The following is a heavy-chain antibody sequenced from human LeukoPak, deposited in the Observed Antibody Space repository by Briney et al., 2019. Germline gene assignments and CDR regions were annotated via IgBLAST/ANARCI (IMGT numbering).Heavy chain of an antibody. CDR2: IYYSGST. V-gene: IGHV4-59*01. CDR1: GGSISSYY. CDR3: AGDITSQYFQH. Sequence: SETLSLTCTGSGGSISSYYWSWIRQPPGKGLEWIGYIYYSGSTNYNPSLKSRVTISVDTSKNQFSLKLSSVTAADTAVYYCAGDITSQYFQHWGQGTLVTVSS. D-gene: IGHD3-10*01. J-gene: IGHJ1*01.